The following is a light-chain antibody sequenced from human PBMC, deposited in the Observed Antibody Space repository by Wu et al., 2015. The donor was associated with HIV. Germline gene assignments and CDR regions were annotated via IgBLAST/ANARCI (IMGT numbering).Light chain of an antibody. CDR3: QQRSYWPLYT. CDR2: AS. V-gene: IGKV3-11*01. CDR1: QSISTY. Sequence: ATLSCRASQSISTYLSVVPAGNLGHGSQAPHLSASTRATGVPARFSGSGSGTDFTLTISSLEPEDFAVYYCQQRSYWPLYTFGQGTKLEIK. J-gene: IGKJ2*01.